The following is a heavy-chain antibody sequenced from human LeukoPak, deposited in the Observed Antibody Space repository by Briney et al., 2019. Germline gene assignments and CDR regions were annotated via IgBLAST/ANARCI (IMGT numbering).Heavy chain of an antibody. V-gene: IGHV4-4*07. D-gene: IGHD6-19*01. CDR2: IYTSGST. J-gene: IGHJ6*03. CDR1: GGSMSSYY. CDR3: ARVSMFGSGWVSRYYYYMDV. Sequence: SETLSLTCTVAGGSMSSYYWSWIRQPAGKGLEWIGRIYTSGSTNYNPSLKSRVTMSVDTSKNQFSLKLSSVTAADTAVYYCARVSMFGSGWVSRYYYYMDVWGKGTTVTVSS.